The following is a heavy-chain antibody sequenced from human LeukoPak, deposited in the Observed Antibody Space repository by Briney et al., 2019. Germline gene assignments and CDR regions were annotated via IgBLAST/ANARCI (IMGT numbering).Heavy chain of an antibody. CDR2: IYHSWCT. CDR1: GYSISSGNY. CDR3: ARANYYDTSGYSRGAFDI. Sequence: SETLSLTCTVSGYSISSGNYWDWIRQPPGRGLEGICSIYHSWCTYYNPPLKSRLTISVDTSKTQFSLKLSSVTAADTAVYYCARANYYDTSGYSRGAFDIWGQGTMVTVSS. V-gene: IGHV4-38-2*02. D-gene: IGHD3-22*01. J-gene: IGHJ3*02.